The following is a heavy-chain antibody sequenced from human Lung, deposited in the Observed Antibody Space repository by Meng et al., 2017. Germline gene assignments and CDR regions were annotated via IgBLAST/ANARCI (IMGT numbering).Heavy chain of an antibody. V-gene: IGHV1-2*06. CDR1: GYTFTAYY. CDR2: INPNSGGT. D-gene: IGHD2-21*01. J-gene: IGHJ4*02. Sequence: QVQLVQSGADVKKPGASVKLSCKASGYTFTAYYIHWVRQAPGQGLEWMGRINPNSGGTNFAQKFQGRVIMTRDTSNSTAYMELSSLGFDDTAVYYCAKALRWGSSPDYWGQGILVTVSS. CDR3: AKALRWGSSPDY.